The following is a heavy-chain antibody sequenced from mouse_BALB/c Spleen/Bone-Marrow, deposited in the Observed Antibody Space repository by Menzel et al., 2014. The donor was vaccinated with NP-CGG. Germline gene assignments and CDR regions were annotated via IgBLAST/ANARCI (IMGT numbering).Heavy chain of an antibody. V-gene: IGHV1-54*01. CDR2: INPGSGGT. CDR3: ARWDYAMDY. Sequence: AHLVESGAELVRPGTSVKASCKASGYAFTNYLIEWVKQRPGQGLEWIGVINPGSGGTNYNEKFKGKATLTADKSSSTAYMQLNSLTSDDSAVYFCARWDYAMDYWGQGTSVTVSS. J-gene: IGHJ4*01. CDR1: GYAFTNYL.